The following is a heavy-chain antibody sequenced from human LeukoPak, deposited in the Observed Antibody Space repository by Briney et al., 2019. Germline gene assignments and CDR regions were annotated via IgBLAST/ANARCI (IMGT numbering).Heavy chain of an antibody. CDR1: GYTFTGYN. D-gene: IGHD3-22*01. J-gene: IGHJ4*02. CDR2: LNPKSGGT. CDR3: ARGDLGYYYDRSGPIDY. V-gene: IGHV1-2*02. Sequence: ASVKVSCKASGYTFTGYNIHWVRQAPGQGLEWMGWLNPKSGGTIYAQQFQGRVTMTRDTSISTAYMELSSLRSDDTAVYYCARGDLGYYYDRSGPIDYWGQGNLVTVSS.